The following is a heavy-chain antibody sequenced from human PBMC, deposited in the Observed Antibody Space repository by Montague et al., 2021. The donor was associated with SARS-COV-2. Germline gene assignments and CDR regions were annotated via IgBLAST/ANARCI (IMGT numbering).Heavy chain of an antibody. Sequence: SETLSLTCTVSNGSINNYYWSWVRQPPGKRLEWIGYIYYRGSTDYNPSLESRVTMSIDMSKNQFSLKLRSVTAADTAVYFCAREGLHNWFDPWGQGTLVIVSS. V-gene: IGHV4-59*01. CDR3: AREGLHNWFDP. CDR1: NGSINNYY. J-gene: IGHJ5*02. CDR2: IYYRGST.